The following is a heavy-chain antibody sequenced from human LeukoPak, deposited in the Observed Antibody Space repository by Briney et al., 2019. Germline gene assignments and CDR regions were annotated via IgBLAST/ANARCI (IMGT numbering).Heavy chain of an antibody. D-gene: IGHD3-9*01. CDR2: INPNSGGT. CDR1: GYTFTGYY. V-gene: IGHV1-2*02. CDR3: ARDNVDYDILTGHPHYFDY. Sequence: GASVKVSCKASGYTFTGYYMHWVRQAPGQGLEWMGWINPNSGGTNYAQKFQGRVTMTTDTSISTAYMELSRLRSDDTAVYYCARDNVDYDILTGHPHYFDYWGQGTLVTVSS. J-gene: IGHJ4*02.